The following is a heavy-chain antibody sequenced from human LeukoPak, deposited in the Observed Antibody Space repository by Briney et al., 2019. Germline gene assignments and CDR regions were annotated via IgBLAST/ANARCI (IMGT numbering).Heavy chain of an antibody. CDR3: ARTPKQFGELYQLGDP. V-gene: IGHV1-18*01. CDR2: ISAYNGNA. D-gene: IGHD3-10*01. Sequence: GASVNVSCKSSVYTFTNYGITWVRQIPGQGLQWLGWISAYNGNANYAQKLQDRLTLTSGTSTTTAYMELRSLRSDDTAIYYCARTPKQFGELYQLGDPWGQGTLVTVSS. J-gene: IGHJ5*02. CDR1: VYTFTNYG.